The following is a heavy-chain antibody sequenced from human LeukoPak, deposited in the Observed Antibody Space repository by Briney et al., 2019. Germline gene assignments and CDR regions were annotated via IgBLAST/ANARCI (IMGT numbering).Heavy chain of an antibody. CDR2: ISTSGGST. D-gene: IGHD2-15*01. CDR1: GFTFSSYA. J-gene: IGHJ4*02. Sequence: PGGSLRLSCAASGFTFSSYAMSWVRQAPGKGLEWVSAISTSGGSTYSADSVRGRFTISRDNSKNTLYLQVNSLRAEDTALYYCARQLGYCSDGSCYFDYWGQGTLVTVSS. V-gene: IGHV3-23*01. CDR3: ARQLGYCSDGSCYFDY.